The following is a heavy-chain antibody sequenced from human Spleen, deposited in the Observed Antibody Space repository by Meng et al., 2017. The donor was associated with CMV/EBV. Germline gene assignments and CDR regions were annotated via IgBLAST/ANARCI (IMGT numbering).Heavy chain of an antibody. J-gene: IGHJ4*02. CDR1: GYTFTTYD. D-gene: IGHD2-2*01. V-gene: IGHV1-8*01. CDR2: MNPNSGDT. CDR3: AREVVAAADY. Sequence: ASVKVSCKASGYTFTTYDINWVRQATGQGLEWMGWMNPNSGDTGYAQKFQGRVTMTRNTSISTAYMDLSSLRSDDTAVYYCAREVVAAADYWGQGTLVTVSS.